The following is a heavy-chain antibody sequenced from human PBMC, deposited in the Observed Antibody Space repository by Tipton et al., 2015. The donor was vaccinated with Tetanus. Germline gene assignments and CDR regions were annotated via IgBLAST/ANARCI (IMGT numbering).Heavy chain of an antibody. Sequence: SLRLSCGASGFTFTNYGMNWVRQAPGKGLEWVSGITGNGIDTHYADSVRGRFTISRDNSKNSLFLEMNSLRVDDTAVYYCVSGSALDYWGQGTLITVSS. CDR2: ITGNGIDT. CDR1: GFTFTNYG. J-gene: IGHJ4*02. CDR3: VSGSALDY. D-gene: IGHD6-25*01. V-gene: IGHV3-23*01.